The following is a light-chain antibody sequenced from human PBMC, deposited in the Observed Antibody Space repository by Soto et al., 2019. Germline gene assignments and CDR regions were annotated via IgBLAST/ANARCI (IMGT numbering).Light chain of an antibody. CDR1: SSDVGGYMY. CDR2: EVS. J-gene: IGLJ2*01. V-gene: IGLV2-14*01. Sequence: QSALTQPASVSGSPGQSITISCTGTSSDVGGYMYVSWYQQHPGKVPKLMIYEVSNRPSGVSIRFSGSKSGNTASLTISRLQAEDEDDYYCSSYTNNTLVFGGGTKLTVL. CDR3: SSYTNNTLV.